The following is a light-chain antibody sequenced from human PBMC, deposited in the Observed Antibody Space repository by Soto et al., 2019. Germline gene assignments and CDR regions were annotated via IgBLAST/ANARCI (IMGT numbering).Light chain of an antibody. Sequence: EIVLTQSPGTLSLSPVERATLSCMASQSVSSNLAWYQQKPGQAPRLLIHGASTRATGIPARFSGSGSGTEFSLTISSLQSEDFAVYYCQQYNNWPPITFGQGTRLEIK. J-gene: IGKJ5*01. CDR1: QSVSSN. V-gene: IGKV3-15*01. CDR2: GAS. CDR3: QQYNNWPPIT.